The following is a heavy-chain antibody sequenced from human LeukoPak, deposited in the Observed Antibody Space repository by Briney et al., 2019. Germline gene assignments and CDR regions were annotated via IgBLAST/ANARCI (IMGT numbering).Heavy chain of an antibody. D-gene: IGHD1-26*01. CDR3: ARQKVGAPFDY. J-gene: IGHJ4*02. V-gene: IGHV4-34*01. CDR1: GGSFSDYN. CDR2: INDSGRT. Sequence: SETLSLTCAVYGGSFSDYNWSWLRQSPERGLEWIGEINDSGRTNYNPSLKSRVTISVDTSKNQFPLKLSSVTAADTAVYYCARQKVGAPFDYWGQGTLVTVSS.